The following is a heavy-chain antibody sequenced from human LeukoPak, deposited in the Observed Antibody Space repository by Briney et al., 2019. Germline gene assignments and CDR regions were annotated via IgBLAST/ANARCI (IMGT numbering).Heavy chain of an antibody. V-gene: IGHV3-64*05. CDR2: ISSNGGST. D-gene: IGHD3-10*01. CDR1: GFTFSRYA. CDR3: VKSGSYYNGPYYFDY. Sequence: VQPGWSLRLSCSASGFTFSRYAMHWVRQAPGKGLEYVSTISSNGGSTYYADSVKGRFTISRDNSKNTLYVQMSSLRAEDTAVYYCVKSGSYYNGPYYFDYWGQGTLVTVSS. J-gene: IGHJ4*02.